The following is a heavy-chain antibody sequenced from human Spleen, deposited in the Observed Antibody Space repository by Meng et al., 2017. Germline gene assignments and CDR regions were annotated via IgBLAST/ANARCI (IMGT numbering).Heavy chain of an antibody. CDR2: IKEDGSEK. V-gene: IGHV3-7*01. CDR1: GFTFGSSW. D-gene: IGHD2/OR15-2a*01. Sequence: GESLKISCVASGFTFGSSWMSWVRQAPGKGLDWVANIKEDGSEKNYADSVKGRLAISRDNAKNLLYVQLNSLTVEDTALYYCVRGGRNYFSWGQGTPVTVSS. J-gene: IGHJ5*02. CDR3: VRGGRNYFS.